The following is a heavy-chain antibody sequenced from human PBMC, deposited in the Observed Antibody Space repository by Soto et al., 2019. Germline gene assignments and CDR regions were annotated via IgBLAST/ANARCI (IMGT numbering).Heavy chain of an antibody. V-gene: IGHV3-30*18. Sequence: GGSLRLSCAASGFTFSSYGMHWVRQAPGKGLEWVAVISYDGSNKYYADSVKGRFTISRDNSKNTLYLQMNSLRAEDTAVYYCAKGSSAAVEWLFLTYWGQGTLVTVSS. D-gene: IGHD3-3*01. CDR2: ISYDGSNK. J-gene: IGHJ4*02. CDR1: GFTFSSYG. CDR3: AKGSSAAVEWLFLTY.